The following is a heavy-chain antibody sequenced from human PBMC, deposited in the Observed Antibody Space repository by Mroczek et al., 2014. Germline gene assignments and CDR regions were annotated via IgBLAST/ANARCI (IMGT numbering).Heavy chain of an antibody. D-gene: IGHD1-1*01. CDR1: GGSISSSY. CDR3: ARGSTTFGP. Sequence: QVQLQQWGPGLVKPSETLSLTCTVSGGSISSSYWSWIRQPPGKGLEWIGYVYYSGHTKDNPSLKSRVTISVDTSKNQFSLKLNSVTAADTALYYCARGSTTFGPWGQGTLVTVSS. J-gene: IGHJ5*02. V-gene: IGHV4-59*01. CDR2: VYYSGHT.